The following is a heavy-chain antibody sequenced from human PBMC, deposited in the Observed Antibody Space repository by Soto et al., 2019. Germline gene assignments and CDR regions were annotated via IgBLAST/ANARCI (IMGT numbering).Heavy chain of an antibody. J-gene: IGHJ6*02. D-gene: IGHD6-13*01. CDR3: ARSIAAALPIGGMDV. CDR1: GGSISSYY. Sequence: LALTCTVSGGSISSYYWSWIRQPPGKGLEWIGYIYYSGSTNYNPSLKSRVTISVDTSKNQFSLKLSSVTAADTAVYYCARSIAAALPIGGMDVWGQGTTVTVSS. CDR2: IYYSGST. V-gene: IGHV4-59*01.